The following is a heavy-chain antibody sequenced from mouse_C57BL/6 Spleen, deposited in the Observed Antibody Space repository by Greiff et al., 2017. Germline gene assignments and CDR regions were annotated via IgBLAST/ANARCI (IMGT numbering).Heavy chain of an antibody. J-gene: IGHJ4*01. CDR1: GYTFTEYT. CDR3: ARLGYRDYAIDY. Sequence: VQLQQSGAELVKPGASVKLSCKASGYTFTEYTIHWVKQRSGQGLEWIGWFYPGSGSIKYNEKFKDKATLTADKSSSTVFMKLSSVASEDSAVYFGARLGYRDYAIDYWGQGTSVTVSS. CDR2: FYPGSGSI. D-gene: IGHD3-3*01. V-gene: IGHV1-62-2*01.